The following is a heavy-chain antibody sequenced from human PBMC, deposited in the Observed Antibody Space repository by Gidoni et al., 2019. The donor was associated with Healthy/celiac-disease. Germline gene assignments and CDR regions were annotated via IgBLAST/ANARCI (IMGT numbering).Heavy chain of an antibody. V-gene: IGHV1-69*01. CDR3: ARVPRQFPDYGDYKALGWFDP. CDR2: IIPIFGTA. J-gene: IGHJ5*02. D-gene: IGHD4-17*01. CDR1: GGTFSSYA. Sequence: QVQLVQSGAEVKKPGSSVKVSCKASGGTFSSYAIRWVRQAPGQGLEWMGGIIPIFGTANYAQKFQGRVTITADESTSTAYMELSSLRSEDTAVYYCARVPRQFPDYGDYKALGWFDPWGQGTLVTVSS.